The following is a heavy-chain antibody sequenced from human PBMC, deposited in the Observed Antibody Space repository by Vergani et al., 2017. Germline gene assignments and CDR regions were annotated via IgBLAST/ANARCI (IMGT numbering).Heavy chain of an antibody. CDR1: GYTFTSYG. CDR2: ISAYNGNT. V-gene: IGHV1-18*01. CDR3: ARDRTPYYYDSSGYHWYFDL. D-gene: IGHD3-22*01. J-gene: IGHJ2*01. Sequence: QVQLVQSGAEVKKPGASVKVSCKASGYTFTSYGISWARQAPGQGLEWMGWISAYNGNTNYAQKLQGRVTMTTDTSTSTAYMELRSLRSDDTAVYYCARDRTPYYYDSSGYHWYFDLWGRGTLVTVSS.